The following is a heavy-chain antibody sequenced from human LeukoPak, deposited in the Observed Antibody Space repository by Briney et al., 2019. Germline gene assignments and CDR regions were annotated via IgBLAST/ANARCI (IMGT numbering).Heavy chain of an antibody. D-gene: IGHD6-19*01. Sequence: SPTLSLTCAISGDSVSSNSAAWNWIRHSPSRGLEWLGRTYYRSKWYNGYAVSVKSRITINPDTSKNQFSLQLNSVTPEDTAVYYCARDPRWLADAFDMWGQGTMVTVSS. CDR3: ARDPRWLADAFDM. CDR2: TYYRSKWYN. J-gene: IGHJ3*02. V-gene: IGHV6-1*01. CDR1: GDSVSSNSAA.